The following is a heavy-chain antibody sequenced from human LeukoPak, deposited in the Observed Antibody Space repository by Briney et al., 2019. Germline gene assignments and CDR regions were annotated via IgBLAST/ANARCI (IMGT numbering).Heavy chain of an antibody. Sequence: SETLSLTCAVYGGSFSGYYWSWIRQPPGKGLEWIGEINHSGSTNYNPSLKSRVTISVDTSKNQFSLKLSSVTAADTAVYYCAGYSYGYAYDYWGQGTLVTVS. CDR1: GGSFSGYY. V-gene: IGHV4-34*01. D-gene: IGHD5-18*01. J-gene: IGHJ4*02. CDR2: INHSGST. CDR3: AGYSYGYAYDY.